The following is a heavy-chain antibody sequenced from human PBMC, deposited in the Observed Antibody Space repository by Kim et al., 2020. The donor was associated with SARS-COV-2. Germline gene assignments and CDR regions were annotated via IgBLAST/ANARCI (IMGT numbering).Heavy chain of an antibody. V-gene: IGHV1-18*01. CDR2: NT. J-gene: IGHJ2*01. CDR3: ARGAKLYFDL. Sequence: NTNYAQKLQGRVTMTTDTSTSTAYMELRSLRSDDTAVYYCARGAKLYFDLWGRGTLVTVSS.